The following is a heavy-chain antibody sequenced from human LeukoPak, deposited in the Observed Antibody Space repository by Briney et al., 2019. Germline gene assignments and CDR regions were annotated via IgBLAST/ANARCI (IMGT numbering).Heavy chain of an antibody. D-gene: IGHD6-19*01. J-gene: IGHJ6*02. CDR1: GGSISSYY. Sequence: SETLSLTCTVSGGSISSYYWSWIRQPPGKGLEWIGYIYYSGSTNYNPSLKSRVTISVDTSKNQFSLKLSSVTAADTAVYYCASSIAVAGYYYYGMDVWGQGTTVTVSS. V-gene: IGHV4-59*01. CDR2: IYYSGST. CDR3: ASSIAVAGYYYYGMDV.